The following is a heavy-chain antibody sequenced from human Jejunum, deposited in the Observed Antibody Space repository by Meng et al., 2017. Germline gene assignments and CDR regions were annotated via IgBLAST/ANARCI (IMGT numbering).Heavy chain of an antibody. Sequence: GGSLRLSCAASGFTVSRSYMSWVRQAPGKGLEWVSIIYSGSSTSYADSVKGRFTISRDSSQNTLYLHMNSLTPEDTAVYYCARGTTRNYFYYYDMDVWGQGTTVTVSS. V-gene: IGHV3-53*05. D-gene: IGHD1-1*01. J-gene: IGHJ6*02. CDR3: ARGTTRNYFYYYDMDV. CDR2: IYSGSST. CDR1: GFTVSRSY.